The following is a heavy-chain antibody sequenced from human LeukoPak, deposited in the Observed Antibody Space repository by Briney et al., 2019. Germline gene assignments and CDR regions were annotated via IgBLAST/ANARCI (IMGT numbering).Heavy chain of an antibody. D-gene: IGHD6-19*01. CDR2: IYTSGST. J-gene: IGHJ4*02. CDR1: GGSISSYY. Sequence: PSETLSLTCTVSGGSISSYYWSWVRQPAGKGLEWIGRIYTSGSTNYNPSLKSRVTISVDKSKNQFSLKLSSVTAADTAVYYCARGIAVAGGFAYWGKGTLVTVSS. CDR3: ARGIAVAGGFAY. V-gene: IGHV4-4*07.